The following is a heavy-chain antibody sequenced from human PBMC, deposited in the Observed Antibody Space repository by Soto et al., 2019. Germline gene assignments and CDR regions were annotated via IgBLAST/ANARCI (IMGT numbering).Heavy chain of an antibody. CDR3: ARDLWGYCGTDCYPLDV. Sequence: PLEILSLTCTVSGGSISRYYWSWIRQPPGKGLEWIGYMYTTGSTVYNPSFKSRVTISVDTSKNQFSLKLNSVTAADTAVYYCARDLWGYCGTDCYPLDVWGQGTTVTVS. J-gene: IGHJ6*02. CDR1: GGSISRYY. CDR2: MYTTGST. D-gene: IGHD2-21*02. V-gene: IGHV4-59*01.